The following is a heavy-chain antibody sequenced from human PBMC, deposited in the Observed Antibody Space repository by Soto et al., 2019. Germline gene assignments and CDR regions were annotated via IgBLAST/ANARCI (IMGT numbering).Heavy chain of an antibody. J-gene: IGHJ4*02. D-gene: IGHD6-13*01. V-gene: IGHV6-1*01. CDR1: GDSVSSNSAA. CDR3: ARAGGDSSSWYFDY. CDR2: TYYRSKWNN. Sequence: SQTLSLTCAISGDSVSSNSAAWNWVRQSPSRGLEWLGRTYYRSKWNNDYAVSVKRRITISPDTSKNQFSLQLNSVTPEDTAVYYCARAGGDSSSWYFDYWGQGTLVTVSS.